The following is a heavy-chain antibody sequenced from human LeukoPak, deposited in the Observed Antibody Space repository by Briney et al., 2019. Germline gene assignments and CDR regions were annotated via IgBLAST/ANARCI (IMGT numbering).Heavy chain of an antibody. CDR3: ANLYYDILTGSTRHYYYYMDV. V-gene: IGHV3-30*02. Sequence: GGSLRLSCAASGFIFSSFGMHWVRQAPGKGLEWVAFIRYDGSNKYYADSVKGRFTISRDNSKNTLYLQMNSLRAEDTAVYYCANLYYDILTGSTRHYYYYMDVWGKGTTVTISS. CDR2: IRYDGSNK. D-gene: IGHD3-9*01. CDR1: GFIFSSFG. J-gene: IGHJ6*03.